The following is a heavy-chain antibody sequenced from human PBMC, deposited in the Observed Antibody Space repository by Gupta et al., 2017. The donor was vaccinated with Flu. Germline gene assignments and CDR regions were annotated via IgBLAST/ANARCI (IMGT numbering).Heavy chain of an antibody. J-gene: IGHJ6*02. CDR2: INSDGSRT. Sequence: EVQLVESGGGLVEPGASVRLSCAASGFAFSSYWMHWVRQAPGKGLVWVSRINSDGSRTSYAESVKGRFTISRDNAKNTLYLQMNSLRAEDTAVYYCARKPFGGDYYYYGMDVWGQGTTVTVSS. V-gene: IGHV3-74*01. CDR3: ARKPFGGDYYYYGMDV. CDR1: GFAFSSYW. D-gene: IGHD3-10*01.